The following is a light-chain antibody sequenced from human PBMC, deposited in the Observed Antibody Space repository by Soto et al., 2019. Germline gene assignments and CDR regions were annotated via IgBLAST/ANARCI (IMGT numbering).Light chain of an antibody. V-gene: IGLV2-8*01. J-gene: IGLJ3*02. CDR3: CSYAGSNTGV. Sequence: QSALTQPPSASGSPGQSVTISCTGTSSDVGGYNYVSWYQQHPGKVPKLMVYEVSKRPSGVPDRFSGSKSGNTASLTVSGLQAEDEADYYCCSYAGSNTGVFGGGTKLTVL. CDR2: EVS. CDR1: SSDVGGYNY.